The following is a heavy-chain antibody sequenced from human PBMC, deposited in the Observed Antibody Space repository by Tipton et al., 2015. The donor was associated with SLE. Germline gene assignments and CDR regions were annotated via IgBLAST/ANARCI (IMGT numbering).Heavy chain of an antibody. J-gene: IGHJ6*02. CDR2: IYYSGST. CDR1: GGSISSGGYY. CDR3: ARFSSTLNYGMDV. D-gene: IGHD2-2*01. Sequence: TLSLTCTVSGGSISSGGYYWSWIRQHPGKGLEWIGYIYYSGSTYYNPSLKSRVTISVDTSKNQFSLKLSSVTAADTAVYYCARFSSTLNYGMDVRGQGTTVTVSS. V-gene: IGHV4-31*03.